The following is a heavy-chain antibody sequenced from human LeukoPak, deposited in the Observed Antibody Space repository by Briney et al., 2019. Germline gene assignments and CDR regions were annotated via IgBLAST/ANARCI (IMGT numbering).Heavy chain of an antibody. J-gene: IGHJ4*02. CDR1: GGSFSGYY. CDR2: ISHSGST. CDR3: ARMRLGSGFDY. V-gene: IGHV4-34*01. Sequence: PSETLSLTCGVYGGSFSGYYWSWIRQPPGKGLEWIGEISHSGSTNYNPSLKSRVTISVETSSNQFSLRLSSVTAADMAVYYCARMRLGSGFDYWGQGILVTVSS. D-gene: IGHD6-19*01.